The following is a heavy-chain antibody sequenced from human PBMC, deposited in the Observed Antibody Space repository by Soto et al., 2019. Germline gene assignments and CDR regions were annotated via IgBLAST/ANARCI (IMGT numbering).Heavy chain of an antibody. CDR3: ARDRITMARGVMPPNWFDP. D-gene: IGHD3-10*01. J-gene: IGHJ5*02. V-gene: IGHV1-18*01. CDR1: GYTFTSYG. CDR2: ISAYNGNT. Sequence: GAAVKVSCKASGYTFTSYGISWVRQAPGQGLEWMGWISAYNGNTNYAQELQGRVTMTTDTSTSTAYTELRSLRSDDTAVYYCARDRITMARGVMPPNWFDPWGQGTLVTVSS.